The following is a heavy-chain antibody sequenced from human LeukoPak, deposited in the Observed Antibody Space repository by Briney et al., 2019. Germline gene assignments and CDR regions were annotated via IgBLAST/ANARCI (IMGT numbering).Heavy chain of an antibody. CDR1: GGSISSGSYY. D-gene: IGHD3-3*01. CDR2: IYTSGST. J-gene: IGHJ5*02. Sequence: SETLSLTCTVSGGSISSGSYYWSWIRQPAGKGLEWIGRIYTSGSTNYNPSLKSRVTISVDTSKNQFSLKLSSVTAADTAVYYCAREIDFWSGPNWFDPWGQGTLVTVSS. V-gene: IGHV4-61*02. CDR3: AREIDFWSGPNWFDP.